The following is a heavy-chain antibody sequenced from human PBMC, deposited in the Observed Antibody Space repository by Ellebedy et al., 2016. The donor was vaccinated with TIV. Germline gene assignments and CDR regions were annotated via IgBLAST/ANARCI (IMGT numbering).Heavy chain of an antibody. Sequence: GESLKISCAASGFTFSSYWMHWVRQAPGKGLVWVSRINSDGSSTSYADSVKGRFTISRDNAKNTLYLQMNSLRAEDTAVYYCATERSGSYYNYWGQGTLVTVSS. D-gene: IGHD1-26*01. CDR2: INSDGSST. J-gene: IGHJ4*02. V-gene: IGHV3-74*01. CDR1: GFTFSSYW. CDR3: ATERSGSYYNY.